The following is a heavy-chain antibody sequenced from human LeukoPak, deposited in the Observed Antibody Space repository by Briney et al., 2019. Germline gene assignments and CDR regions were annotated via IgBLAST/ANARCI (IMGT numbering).Heavy chain of an antibody. D-gene: IGHD2-2*01. CDR1: GYTFTAYY. Sequence: ASVKVSCKTSGYTFTAYYIHWVRQAPGQGLEWMGWINPNSGATNYAQKFQGRVTMTRDTSISTAYMELSSLRYDDTAFYYCARDSRLSGFHFDYWGQGILVTVSS. CDR2: INPNSGAT. V-gene: IGHV1-2*02. J-gene: IGHJ4*02. CDR3: ARDSRLSGFHFDY.